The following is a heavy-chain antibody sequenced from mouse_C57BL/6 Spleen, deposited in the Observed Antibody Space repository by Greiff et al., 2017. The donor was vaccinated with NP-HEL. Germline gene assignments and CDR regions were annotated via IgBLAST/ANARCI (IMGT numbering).Heavy chain of an antibody. V-gene: IGHV5-9-1*02. D-gene: IGHD2-10*02. Sequence: EVQLVESGEGLVKPGGSLKLSCAASGFTFSSYAMSWVRQTPEKRLAWVAYISSGGDYLYYADTVKGRFTISRDNARNTLYLQMRSLKSEDTAMYYCTGGYENFDYWGQGTTLTVSS. CDR1: GFTFSSYA. J-gene: IGHJ2*01. CDR3: TGGYENFDY. CDR2: ISSGGDYL.